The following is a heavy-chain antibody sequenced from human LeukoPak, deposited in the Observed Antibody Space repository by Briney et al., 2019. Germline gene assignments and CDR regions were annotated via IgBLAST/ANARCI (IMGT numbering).Heavy chain of an antibody. D-gene: IGHD5-18*01. CDR3: AKKVEYSYGYFDY. CDR2: IWYDGSNK. V-gene: IGHV3-33*06. J-gene: IGHJ4*02. Sequence: GGSLRLSCAASGFTFSSYGMHWVRQAPGKGLEWVAVIWYDGSNKYYADSVKGRFTISRDNSKNTLYLQMNSLRAEDTAVYYCAKKVEYSYGYFDYWGQGTLVTVSS. CDR1: GFTFSSYG.